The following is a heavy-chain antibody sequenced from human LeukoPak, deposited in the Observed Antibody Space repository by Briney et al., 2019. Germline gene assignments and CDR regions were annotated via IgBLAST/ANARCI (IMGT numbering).Heavy chain of an antibody. J-gene: IGHJ4*02. CDR1: GYTLTELS. Sequence: ASVKVSCKVSGYTLTELSMHWVRQAPGKGLEWMGGFDPEDGETIYAQKFQGRVTMTEDTSTDTAYMELSSLRSEDTAVYYCATTKAFRGVIITSAEPFDYWGQGTLVTVSS. CDR3: ATTKAFRGVIITSAEPFDY. V-gene: IGHV1-24*01. D-gene: IGHD3-10*01. CDR2: FDPEDGET.